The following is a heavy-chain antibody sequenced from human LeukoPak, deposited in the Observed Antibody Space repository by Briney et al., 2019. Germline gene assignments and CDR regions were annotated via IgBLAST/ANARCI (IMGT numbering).Heavy chain of an antibody. CDR2: IYESGST. J-gene: IGHJ4*02. D-gene: IGHD3-16*01. CDR1: GGSFSGYY. CDR3: ARGRIGGPKAPFDY. V-gene: IGHV4-59*01. Sequence: KPSETLSLTCAVYGGSFSGYYWSWIRQPPGKGLEWIGHIYESGSTTYNPSLKSRVTISVDTSKNQFSLRLSSVTAADTAIYYCARGRIGGPKAPFDYWGQGTLVTVSS.